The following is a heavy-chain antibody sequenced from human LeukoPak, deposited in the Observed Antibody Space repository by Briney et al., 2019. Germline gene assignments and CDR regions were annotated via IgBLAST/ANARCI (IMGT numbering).Heavy chain of an antibody. D-gene: IGHD2-2*02. CDR1: GYTFTGYY. CDR2: INPNSGGT. Sequence: ASVKVSCKASGYTFTGYYMHWVRQAPGQGLEWMGRINPNSGGTNYAQKFQGRVTMTRDTSISTAYMELSSLRSEDTAVYYCARGPLGYCSSTSCYTYYYYYMDVWGKGTTVTVSS. V-gene: IGHV1-2*06. CDR3: ARGPLGYCSSTSCYTYYYYYMDV. J-gene: IGHJ6*03.